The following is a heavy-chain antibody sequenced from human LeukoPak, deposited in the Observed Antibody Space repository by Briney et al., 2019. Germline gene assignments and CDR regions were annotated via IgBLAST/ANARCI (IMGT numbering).Heavy chain of an antibody. CDR1: GYTFTSYY. Sequence: ASVKVSCKASGYTFTSYYMHWVRQAPRQGLEWMGIINPSGGSTSYAQKFQGRVTMTRDMSTSTVYMELSSLRSEDTAVYYCARGPGVVQYYYYCYMDVWGKGTTVTVSS. CDR2: INPSGGST. D-gene: IGHD3-3*01. V-gene: IGHV1-46*01. J-gene: IGHJ6*03. CDR3: ARGPGVVQYYYYCYMDV.